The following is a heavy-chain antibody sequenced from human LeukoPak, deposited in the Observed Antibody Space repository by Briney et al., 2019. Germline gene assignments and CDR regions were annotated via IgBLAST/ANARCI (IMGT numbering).Heavy chain of an antibody. D-gene: IGHD2-2*01. CDR2: IYYSGST. J-gene: IGHJ3*02. Sequence: SETLSLTCTVSGGSISSSSYYWGWIRQPPRKGLEWIGSIYYSGSTYYNPSLKSRVTISVDTSKNQFSLKLSSVTAADTAVYYCARHGGLGYCSSTSCYVSAFDIWGQGTMVTVSS. CDR1: GGSISSSSYY. CDR3: ARHGGLGYCSSTSCYVSAFDI. V-gene: IGHV4-39*01.